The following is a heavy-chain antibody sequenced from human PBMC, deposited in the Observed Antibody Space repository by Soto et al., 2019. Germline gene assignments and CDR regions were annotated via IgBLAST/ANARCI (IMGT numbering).Heavy chain of an antibody. V-gene: IGHV4-39*01. Sequence: QLQLQESGPGLVKPSETLSLTCTVSGGSISSSSYYWGWIRQPPGKGLEWIGSIYYSGSTYYNPSLKSRVTISVDTSKTQFSLKLSSVTAADTAVYYCARPPPPLYGDYGSARDDYYMDVWGKGTTVTVSS. D-gene: IGHD4-17*01. CDR2: IYYSGST. CDR3: ARPPPPLYGDYGSARDDYYMDV. CDR1: GGSISSSSYY. J-gene: IGHJ6*03.